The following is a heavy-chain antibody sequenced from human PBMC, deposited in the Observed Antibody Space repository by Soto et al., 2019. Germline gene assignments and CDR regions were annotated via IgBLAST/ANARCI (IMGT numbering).Heavy chain of an antibody. J-gene: IGHJ3*02. D-gene: IGHD2-15*01. Sequence: QLQLQGSGPGLVKPSGTLSLTCAVSGGSISSINWWSWVRQPPGKGLGGIGEIYHSGSTNYNPSLKSRVTISVDKSKNQFSLKLSSVTAADTAVYYCARDRTGYCSGGSCSYAFDIWGQGTMVTVSS. V-gene: IGHV4-4*02. CDR1: GGSISSINW. CDR3: ARDRTGYCSGGSCSYAFDI. CDR2: IYHSGST.